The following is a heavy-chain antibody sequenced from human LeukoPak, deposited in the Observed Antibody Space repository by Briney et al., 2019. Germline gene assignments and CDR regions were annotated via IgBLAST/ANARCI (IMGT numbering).Heavy chain of an antibody. CDR1: GFTFNNYD. D-gene: IGHD3-22*01. CDR2: IRSDGSNK. V-gene: IGHV3-30*02. CDR3: ARGGWNKFDY. J-gene: IGHJ4*02. Sequence: GGSLRLSCAASGFTFNNYDMHWVRQPPGKGLEWVAFIRSDGSNKYYADSVKGRFTISRDNSKNTLYLQMNSLRVEDTAVYYCARGGWNKFDYWGQGTLVTVSS.